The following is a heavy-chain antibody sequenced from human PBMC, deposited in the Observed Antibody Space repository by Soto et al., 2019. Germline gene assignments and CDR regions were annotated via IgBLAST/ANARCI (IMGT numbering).Heavy chain of an antibody. CDR2: ISGSGGST. J-gene: IGHJ4*02. D-gene: IGHD2-15*01. V-gene: IGHV3-23*01. CDR3: ARDLGGYLDY. Sequence: GSLRLSCAASGFTFSSYAMSWVRQAPGKGLEWVSAISGSGGSTYYADSVKGRFTISRDNSKNTLYLQMNSLRADDTAMYYCARDLGGYLDYWGQGTVVTVSS. CDR1: GFTFSSYA.